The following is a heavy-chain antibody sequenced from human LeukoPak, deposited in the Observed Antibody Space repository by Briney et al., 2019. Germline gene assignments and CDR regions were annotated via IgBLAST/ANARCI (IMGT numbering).Heavy chain of an antibody. CDR2: ISHNGST. J-gene: IGHJ5*02. V-gene: IGHV4-34*01. CDR3: ARRRLRYHPGFDP. Sequence: SETLSLTCAVYGGSFTAFFWSWIRQSPEKGLEWIGEISHNGSTSYSPSFKSRVTITVDASTNQFSLHVKSVSAADTAVYYCARRRLRYHPGFDPWGQGTPVTVSS. D-gene: IGHD3-9*01. CDR1: GGSFTAFF.